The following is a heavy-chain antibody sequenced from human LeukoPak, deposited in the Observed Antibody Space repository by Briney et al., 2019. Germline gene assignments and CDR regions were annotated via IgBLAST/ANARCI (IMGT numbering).Heavy chain of an antibody. D-gene: IGHD2-2*01. CDR1: GFTFSTYT. Sequence: GGFLRLSCAASGFTFSTYTMNWVRQAPGKGLEWVSSISYSSSYIYYADSVKGRFTISRDNAKNSLYLQMNTLRAEDTAVYYCARDLYCSSTSCTDAFDIWGQGTMVTASS. V-gene: IGHV3-21*01. CDR2: ISYSSSYI. J-gene: IGHJ3*02. CDR3: ARDLYCSSTSCTDAFDI.